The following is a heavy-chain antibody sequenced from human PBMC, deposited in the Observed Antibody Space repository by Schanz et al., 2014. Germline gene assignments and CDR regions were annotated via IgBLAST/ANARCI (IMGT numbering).Heavy chain of an antibody. CDR3: ARARSWPDY. J-gene: IGHJ4*02. D-gene: IGHD6-13*01. CDR2: IYSSGST. V-gene: IGHV4-59*11. Sequence: QVQLQESGPGLVKPSETLSLTCTVSGGSISSHFWSWIRQPPGRGLEWIGNIYSSGSTNYNPSLKSRVTISGDTSKNQFSLRLSSVTAADTAVYYCARARSWPDYWGQGTLVTVSS. CDR1: GGSISSHF.